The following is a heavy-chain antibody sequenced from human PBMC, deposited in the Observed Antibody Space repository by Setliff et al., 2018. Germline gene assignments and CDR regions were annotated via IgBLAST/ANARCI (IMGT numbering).Heavy chain of an antibody. CDR3: SRDPNGDYVGAFDP. Sequence: RLSCAASAFTFNKYAVTWLRQAPGKGLEWVSSITVSGHTTYADSVEGRFSISRDNSRNTLYLQMNSLRAEDTASYFCSRDPNGDYVGAFDPWGQGILVTV. V-gene: IGHV3-23*01. D-gene: IGHD4-17*01. CDR2: ITVSGHTT. J-gene: IGHJ5*02. CDR1: AFTFNKYA.